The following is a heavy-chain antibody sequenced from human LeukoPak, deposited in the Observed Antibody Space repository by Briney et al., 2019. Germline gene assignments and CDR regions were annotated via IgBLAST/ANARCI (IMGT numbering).Heavy chain of an antibody. D-gene: IGHD6-19*01. CDR2: IFHTGST. J-gene: IGHJ6*03. Sequence: SETLSLTCTVSGASIIGPKWWNWVRLSPGKGMEWIGEIFHTGSTHYNPSLKSRVTISVDTSKNQFSLILTSVTDADTAVYYCARDMGIALAGYYMDVWGKGTTVTVSS. CDR1: GASIIGPKW. CDR3: ARDMGIALAGYYMDV. V-gene: IGHV4-4*02.